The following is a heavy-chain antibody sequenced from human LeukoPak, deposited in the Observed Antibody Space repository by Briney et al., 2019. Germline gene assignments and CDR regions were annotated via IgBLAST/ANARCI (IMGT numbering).Heavy chain of an antibody. J-gene: IGHJ4*02. CDR1: GFTVSSNY. CDR2: IFSGRNT. D-gene: IGHD2-15*01. V-gene: IGHV3-66*04. CDR3: ARPVPGYCSGGSCLGY. Sequence: GGSLRLSCAASGFTVSSNYMSWVRQAPGKGLDWVSVIFSGRNTYYADSVKGRFTISTDNSKNTLDLQMNCLRAEDTAVYYCARPVPGYCSGGSCLGYWGQGTLVTVSS.